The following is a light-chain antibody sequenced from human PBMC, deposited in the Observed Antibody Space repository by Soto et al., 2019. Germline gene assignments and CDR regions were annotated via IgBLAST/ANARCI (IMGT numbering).Light chain of an antibody. CDR1: QILVYSDGNIY. Sequence: DVVMTQSPLSLPVTLGQPASISCMSSQILVYSDGNIYLSWFHQRPGQSPRRLIYKVSNRESGVPDRFSGSGSGTEFTLRISTVEAEDVGVYYCMQGTHWPTFGQGTKVDIK. J-gene: IGKJ1*01. CDR2: KVS. V-gene: IGKV2-30*01. CDR3: MQGTHWPT.